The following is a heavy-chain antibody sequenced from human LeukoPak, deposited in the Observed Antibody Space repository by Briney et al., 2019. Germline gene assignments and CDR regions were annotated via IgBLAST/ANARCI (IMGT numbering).Heavy chain of an antibody. CDR2: ISGSGGST. V-gene: IGHV3-23*01. Sequence: GGTLRLSCSATGFTFSSYAMSWVRQAPGKGLEWVSAISGSGGSTYCADSVKGRFTISRDNSKNTLYLQMNSLRAEDTAVYYCAKRLYYFDYWGQGTLVTVSS. J-gene: IGHJ4*02. CDR1: GFTFSSYA. CDR3: AKRLYYFDY.